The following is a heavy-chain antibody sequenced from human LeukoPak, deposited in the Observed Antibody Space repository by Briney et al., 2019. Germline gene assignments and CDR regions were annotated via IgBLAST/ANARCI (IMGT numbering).Heavy chain of an antibody. CDR1: GFTFSSYA. CDR2: ISHDARNT. V-gene: IGHV3-30*03. Sequence: GGSLRLSCAASGFTFSSYAMSWVRQAPGKGLEWVAVISHDARNTYYAEFVKGRFTISRDSSKNTLFLQLNSLRAEDTAVYFCARERRSSAWLVIDYWGQGTLVTVSS. J-gene: IGHJ4*02. D-gene: IGHD6-19*01. CDR3: ARERRSSAWLVIDY.